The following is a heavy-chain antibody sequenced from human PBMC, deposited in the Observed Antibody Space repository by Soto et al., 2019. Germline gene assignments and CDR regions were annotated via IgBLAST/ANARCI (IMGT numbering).Heavy chain of an antibody. V-gene: IGHV1-18*01. CDR3: ARASYGGIWGSYRYYYYYYMDV. Sequence: GASVKVSCKASGYTFTSYGISWVRQAPGQGLEWMGWISAYNGNTNYAQKLQGRVTISVDTSKNQFSLKLSSVTAADTAVYYCARASYGGIWGSYRYYYYYYMDVWGKGTTVTVSS. J-gene: IGHJ6*03. CDR2: ISAYNGNT. CDR1: GYTFTSYG. D-gene: IGHD3-16*02.